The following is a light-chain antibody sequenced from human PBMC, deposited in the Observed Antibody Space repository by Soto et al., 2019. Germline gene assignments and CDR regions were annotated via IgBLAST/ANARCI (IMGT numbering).Light chain of an antibody. V-gene: IGKV1-39*01. CDR3: QQGYSTPPT. CDR2: AAS. Sequence: IQMTQSPSSLSASVGDRVTITCRASQSISSYLNWYQQTPGKAPKLLIYAASSLHSGVPSRFSGSGSGTDFTLTISSLQPEDFATYYCQQGYSTPPTFGQGTKVDIK. J-gene: IGKJ1*01. CDR1: QSISSY.